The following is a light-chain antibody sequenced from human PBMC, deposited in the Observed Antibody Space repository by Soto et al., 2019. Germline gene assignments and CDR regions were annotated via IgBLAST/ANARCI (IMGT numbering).Light chain of an antibody. CDR2: GAS. V-gene: IGKV3-20*01. CDR1: QSVSSSY. CDR3: KQYGSSPPWT. Sequence: EIVLTQSPGTLSLSPGERATLSCRASQSVSSSYLAWYQQKPGQAPRLLIYGASSRATGIPDRFSGSGSGTDFTLTISRLEPEDFAAYYCKQYGSSPPWTFGQGTKVEIK. J-gene: IGKJ1*01.